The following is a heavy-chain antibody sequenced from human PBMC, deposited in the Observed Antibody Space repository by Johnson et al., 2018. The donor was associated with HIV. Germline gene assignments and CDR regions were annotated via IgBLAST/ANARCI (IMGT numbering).Heavy chain of an antibody. D-gene: IGHD5-24*01. V-gene: IGHV3-23*04. CDR1: GFTFSSYA. CDR3: AGALLSASTIGAFDI. Sequence: VHLVESGGGLVQPGGSLRLSCAASGFTFSSYAMSWVRQAPGKGLEWVSAISGSGGSTYYADSVKGRFTISRDNSKNTLYRQMNSLRAEDTAVYYCAGALLSASTIGAFDIWGQGTMVTVSS. J-gene: IGHJ3*02. CDR2: ISGSGGST.